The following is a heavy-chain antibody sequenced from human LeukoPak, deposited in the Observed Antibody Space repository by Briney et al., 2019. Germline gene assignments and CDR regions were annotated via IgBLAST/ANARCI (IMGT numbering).Heavy chain of an antibody. CDR1: GFTFSDFP. Sequence: GGSLRLSCAASGFTFSDFPIHWVRQAPGKGLEWVANIKQDGSEKYYVDSVKGRFTISRDNAKNSLYLQMNSLRAEDTAVYYCARLQSIRYFDWLPQYFDYWGQGTLVTVSS. D-gene: IGHD3-9*01. CDR3: ARLQSIRYFDWLPQYFDY. CDR2: IKQDGSEK. V-gene: IGHV3-7*01. J-gene: IGHJ4*02.